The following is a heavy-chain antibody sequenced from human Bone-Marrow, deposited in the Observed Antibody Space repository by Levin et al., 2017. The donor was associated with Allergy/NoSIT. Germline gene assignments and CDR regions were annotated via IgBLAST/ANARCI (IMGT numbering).Heavy chain of an antibody. V-gene: IGHV3-23*01. Sequence: GGSLRLSCAASGFTFRTYAMSWVRQAPGKGLEWLSGISGSGPGTFYADPVKGRFNISKDNSKNMVYLQLNSLRVEDTAVYYCAQVGSGWFRNKLDSWGQGTLVTVSS. J-gene: IGHJ4*02. CDR2: ISGSGPGT. CDR3: AQVGSGWFRNKLDS. D-gene: IGHD6-19*01. CDR1: GFTFRTYA.